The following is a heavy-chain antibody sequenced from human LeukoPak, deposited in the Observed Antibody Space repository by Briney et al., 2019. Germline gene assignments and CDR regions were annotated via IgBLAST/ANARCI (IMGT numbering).Heavy chain of an antibody. V-gene: IGHV3-23*01. J-gene: IGHJ4*02. D-gene: IGHD6-19*01. CDR2: ISGSGDST. CDR1: GFTFSNYA. Sequence: GGSLRLSCTASGFTFSNYAMRWVRQAPGKGLEWVSGISGSGDSTYYADSVKGRFTISRDNSKKTLYLQMNSLRAEDTAVYYCARRSGIAVAGAFDYWGQGTLVTVSS. CDR3: ARRSGIAVAGAFDY.